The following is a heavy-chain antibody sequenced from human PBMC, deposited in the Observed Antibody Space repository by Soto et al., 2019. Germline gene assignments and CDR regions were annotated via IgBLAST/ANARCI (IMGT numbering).Heavy chain of an antibody. CDR3: ASAAGTSAYAFDI. J-gene: IGHJ3*02. D-gene: IGHD6-13*01. Sequence: SVKVACKASGGPFISYAIIWVRQAPGQGLEWMGGIIPIFGTANYAQKFQGRVTITADESTSTAYMELSSLRSEDTAVYYCASAAGTSAYAFDICGQRTMVTVSS. CDR1: GGPFISYA. CDR2: IIPIFGTA. V-gene: IGHV1-69*01.